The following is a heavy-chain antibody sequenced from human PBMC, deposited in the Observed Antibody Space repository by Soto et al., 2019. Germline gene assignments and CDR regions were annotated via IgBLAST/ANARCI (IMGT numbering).Heavy chain of an antibody. V-gene: IGHV1-69*04. J-gene: IGHJ4*02. CDR2: IIPILGIA. D-gene: IGHD4-17*01. CDR3: AREPSGTTSPKGLDY. Sequence: SVKVSCKASGGTFSSYTISWVRQAPGQGLEWMGRIIPILGIANYAQKFQGRVTITADKSTSTAYMELSSLRSEDTAVYYCAREPSGTTSPKGLDYWGQGTLVTVSS. CDR1: GGTFSSYT.